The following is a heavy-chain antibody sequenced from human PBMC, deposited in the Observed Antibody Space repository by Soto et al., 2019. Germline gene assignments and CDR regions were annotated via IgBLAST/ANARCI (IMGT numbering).Heavy chain of an antibody. Sequence: QVQMVESGGGVVQPGTSLRLSCTASGFAFSGSGLHWVRQAPGKGLEWVSIIWFDGSKTYYADSVRGRFTISRDNSKNTLYLQMNSLRVEDTAVYYCARVRPAGSYYYFGMDVWGQGTAVTVSS. D-gene: IGHD2-2*01. CDR1: GFAFSGSG. V-gene: IGHV3-33*01. CDR3: ARVRPAGSYYYFGMDV. J-gene: IGHJ6*02. CDR2: IWFDGSKT.